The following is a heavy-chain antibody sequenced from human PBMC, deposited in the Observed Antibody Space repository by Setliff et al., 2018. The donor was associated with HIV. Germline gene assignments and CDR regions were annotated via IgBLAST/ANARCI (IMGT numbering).Heavy chain of an antibody. Sequence: KPSETLSLTCTVSGGSISSTTYWWGWIHQPPGKGLEWIGTIYYNGNTFYGPSLKSRVTISIDMSKNQFSLKLTSVAAADTAVYYCAKRPGYGYPFHIWGQGSMVTVS. D-gene: IGHD5-18*01. CDR1: GGSISSTTYW. V-gene: IGHV4-39*01. CDR3: AKRPGYGYPFHI. J-gene: IGHJ3*02. CDR2: IYYNGNT.